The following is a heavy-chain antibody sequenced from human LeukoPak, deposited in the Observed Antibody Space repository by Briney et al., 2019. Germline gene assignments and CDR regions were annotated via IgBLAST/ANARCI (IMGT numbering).Heavy chain of an antibody. CDR1: GGSISSGGYS. V-gene: IGHV4-30-2*01. CDR3: ARQVISHSSGYYYGVSWGFFDY. Sequence: SETLSLTCAVSGGSISSGGYSWSWIRQPPGKGLEWIGYIYHSGSTYYNPSLKSRVTISVDRSKNQFSLELSSVTAADTAVYYCARQVISHSSGYYYGVSWGFFDYWGQGTLVTVSS. J-gene: IGHJ4*02. D-gene: IGHD3-22*01. CDR2: IYHSGST.